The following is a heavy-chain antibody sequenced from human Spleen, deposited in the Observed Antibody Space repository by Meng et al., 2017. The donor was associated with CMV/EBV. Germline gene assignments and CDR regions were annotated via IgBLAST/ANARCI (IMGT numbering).Heavy chain of an antibody. V-gene: IGHV3-74*01. D-gene: IGHD1-1*01. J-gene: IGHJ3*01. CDR3: AKEQRPGGAFDV. CDR1: GFTFSGYY. CDR2: INSDGSSA. Sequence: GESLKISCAASGFTFSGYYMHWVRQAPGKGLMWVSRINSDGSSANYADSVKGRFTISRDNPKSTLYLQMNSLRAEDTAIYYCAKEQRPGGAFDVWGPGAAVTVSS.